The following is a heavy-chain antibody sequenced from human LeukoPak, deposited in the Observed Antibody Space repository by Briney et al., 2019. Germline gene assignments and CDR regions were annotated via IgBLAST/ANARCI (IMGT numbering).Heavy chain of an antibody. CDR1: GYTFTSYA. Sequence: ASVKVSCKASGYTFTSYAMNWVRQAPGQGLEWMGWINTNTGNPTYAQGFTGRFVFSLDTSVSTAYLQISSLKAEDTAVYYCARDVTTVGVDAFDIWGQGTMVTVSS. J-gene: IGHJ3*02. CDR3: ARDVTTVGVDAFDI. D-gene: IGHD4-23*01. V-gene: IGHV7-4-1*02. CDR2: INTNTGNP.